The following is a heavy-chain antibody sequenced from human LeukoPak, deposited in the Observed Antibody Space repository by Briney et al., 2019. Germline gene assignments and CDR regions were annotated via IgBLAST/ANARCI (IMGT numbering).Heavy chain of an antibody. CDR1: GGTFSSYA. J-gene: IGHJ5*02. CDR2: IIPIFGTA. V-gene: IGHV1-69*05. Sequence: GASVKVSCKASGGTFSSYAISWVRQAPGQGLEWMGGIIPIFGTANYAQKFQGRVTITTDESTSTAYMELSSLRSEDTAVYYCARVYDSINWFDPWGQGTLVTVSS. CDR3: ARVYDSINWFDP. D-gene: IGHD3-22*01.